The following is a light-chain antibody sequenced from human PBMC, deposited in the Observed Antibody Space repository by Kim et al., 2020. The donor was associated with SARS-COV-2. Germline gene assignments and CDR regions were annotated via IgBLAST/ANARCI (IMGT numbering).Light chain of an antibody. CDR2: EVS. Sequence: GQSFTFSCTGTSSDVGSNNRVSWYQQPPGTAPKLMIYEVSNRPSGVPDRFSGSKSGNTASLTISGLQAEDEADYYCSSYTSSSTVVFGGGTQLTVL. CDR1: SSDVGSNNR. V-gene: IGLV2-18*02. J-gene: IGLJ2*01. CDR3: SSYTSSSTVV.